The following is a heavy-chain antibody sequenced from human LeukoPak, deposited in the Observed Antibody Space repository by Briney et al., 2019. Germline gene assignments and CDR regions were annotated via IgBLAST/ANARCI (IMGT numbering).Heavy chain of an antibody. CDR2: INSDGSFI. J-gene: IGHJ4*02. Sequence: PGGSLRLSCTTSGFTLSTYWMHWVRRAPGKGLVWISRINSDGSFISYADSVKGRFTISRDNAENTLYLQMNSLRAEDTAVYYCVRASRTPYYSDSGLWFYFDNWGQGTLVTVSS. CDR1: GFTLSTYW. D-gene: IGHD3-10*01. V-gene: IGHV3-74*01. CDR3: VRASRTPYYSDSGLWFYFDN.